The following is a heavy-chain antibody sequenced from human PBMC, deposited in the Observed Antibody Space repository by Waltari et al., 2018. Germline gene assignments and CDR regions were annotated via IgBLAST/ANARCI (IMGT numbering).Heavy chain of an antibody. Sequence: QVQLVQSGAEVKKPGASVKVSCKASGYTFTSYGISWVRQAPGQGLEWMGWISAYNGNTNYAQKLQGRVTMTTDTSTSTAYMELRSLRSDDTAVYYCARDGRLITIFGVVIPEDAFDIWGQGTMVTVSS. D-gene: IGHD3-3*01. CDR1: GYTFTSYG. J-gene: IGHJ3*02. CDR2: ISAYNGNT. CDR3: ARDGRLITIFGVVIPEDAFDI. V-gene: IGHV1-18*01.